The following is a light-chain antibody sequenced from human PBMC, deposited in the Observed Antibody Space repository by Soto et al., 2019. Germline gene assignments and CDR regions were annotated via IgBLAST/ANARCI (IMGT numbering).Light chain of an antibody. CDR3: QQYDSSRT. CDR1: QSVDSRF. Sequence: EIVLTQSPGTLSLSPGERVTLSCRASQSVDSRFLAWYQQKPGQAPRLLVYGASIRATGIPDRFSGSGSGTDFTLSIRRLEPEDFAVYYCQQYDSSRTFGQRTKVEMK. J-gene: IGKJ1*01. CDR2: GAS. V-gene: IGKV3-20*01.